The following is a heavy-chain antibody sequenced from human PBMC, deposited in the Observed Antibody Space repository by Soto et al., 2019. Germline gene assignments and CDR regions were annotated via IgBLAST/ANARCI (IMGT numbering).Heavy chain of an antibody. CDR1: GFTFSSYA. V-gene: IGHV3-23*01. J-gene: IGHJ6*02. CDR2: ISGSGGST. D-gene: IGHD1-1*01. CDR3: AKPLTTAANYYYYGMDV. Sequence: GGSLRLSCAASGFTFSSYAMSWVRQAPGKGLEWVSAISGSGGSTYYADSVKGRFTISRDNSKNTLYLQMNSLRAEDTAVYYCAKPLTTAANYYYYGMDVWGQGTTVTVYS.